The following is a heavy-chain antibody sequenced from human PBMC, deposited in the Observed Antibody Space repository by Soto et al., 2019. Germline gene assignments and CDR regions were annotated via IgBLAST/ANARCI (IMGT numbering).Heavy chain of an antibody. CDR1: GGTFSSYA. V-gene: IGHV1-69*13. D-gene: IGHD6-13*01. Sequence: SVKLSCKASGGTFSSYAISWVGQPPGQGLDRWGGIIPIFGTANYAQKFQGRVTITADESTSTAYFELTSLLSAAPAVSYVARDRCTHARTLNSQQPYEYWGQGTVVTVS. CDR2: IIPIFGTA. J-gene: IGHJ4*02. CDR3: ARDRCTHARTLNSQQPYEY.